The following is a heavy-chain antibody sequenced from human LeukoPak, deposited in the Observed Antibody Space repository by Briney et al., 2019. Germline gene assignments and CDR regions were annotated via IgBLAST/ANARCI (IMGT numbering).Heavy chain of an antibody. CDR2: ISGSGGGT. J-gene: IGHJ4*02. Sequence: GGSLRLSCAASGFTFSSYAMSWVRQAPGKGLEWVSAISGSGGGTYYADSVKGRFTISRDNSKNTLYLQMNSLRAEDTAVYYCANGSTSHSGFDYWGQGTLVTVSS. CDR1: GFTFSSYA. D-gene: IGHD2-2*01. V-gene: IGHV3-23*01. CDR3: ANGSTSHSGFDY.